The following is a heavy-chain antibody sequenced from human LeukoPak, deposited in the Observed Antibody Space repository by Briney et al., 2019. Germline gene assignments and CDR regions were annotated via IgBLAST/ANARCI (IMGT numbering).Heavy chain of an antibody. D-gene: IGHD2-21*02. Sequence: TSETLSLTCTVSGGSISSYYWSWIRQPAGKGLEWIGRIYTSGSTNYNPSLKSRVTMSVDTSKNQFSLKLSSVTAADTAVYYCARISPYCGGDCYSTHYYFDYWGQGTLVTVSS. CDR1: GGSISSYY. CDR3: ARISPYCGGDCYSTHYYFDY. V-gene: IGHV4-4*07. CDR2: IYTSGST. J-gene: IGHJ4*02.